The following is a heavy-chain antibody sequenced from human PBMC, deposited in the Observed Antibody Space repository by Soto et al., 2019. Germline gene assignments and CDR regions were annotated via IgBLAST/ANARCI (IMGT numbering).Heavy chain of an antibody. CDR2: IWYEGNNK. D-gene: IGHD6-19*01. V-gene: IGHV3-30*02. Sequence: GGSLRLSCAASGFSFSNFGMHWVRQAPGKGLEWVAVIWYEGNNKYYADSVKGRFTISRDNSKNTLYLQMNSLRAEDTAVYYCAKDRRQWLVLGYFDYWGQGTLVTVSS. J-gene: IGHJ4*02. CDR1: GFSFSNFG. CDR3: AKDRRQWLVLGYFDY.